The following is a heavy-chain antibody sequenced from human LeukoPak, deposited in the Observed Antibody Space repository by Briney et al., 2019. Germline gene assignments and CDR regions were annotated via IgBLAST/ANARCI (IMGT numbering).Heavy chain of an antibody. CDR1: GYTFISHD. V-gene: IGHV1-8*02. J-gene: IGHJ4*02. CDR2: INPNSGNT. CDR3: ARAGGYCGRISCPYYFDY. Sequence: ASVKVSCKASGYTFISHDINWVRQATGQGLEWMGWINPNSGNTGYAQKFQGRVTMTRNTSISTAYMELSSLRSEDTAVYYCARAGGYCGRISCPYYFDYWGQGSLVAVSS. D-gene: IGHD2-15*01.